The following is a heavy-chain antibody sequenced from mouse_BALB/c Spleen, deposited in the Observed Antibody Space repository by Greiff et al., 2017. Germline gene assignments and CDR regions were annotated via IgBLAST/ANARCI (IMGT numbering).Heavy chain of an antibody. CDR2: ISSGGST. J-gene: IGHJ3*01. V-gene: IGHV5-6-5*01. Sequence: EVQGVESGGGLVKPGGSLKLSCAASGFTFSSYAMSWVRQTPEKRLEWVASISSGGSTYYPDSVKGRFTISRDNARNILYLQMSSLRSEDTAMYYCARAGAYWGQGTLVTVSA. CDR1: GFTFSSYA. CDR3: ARAGAY.